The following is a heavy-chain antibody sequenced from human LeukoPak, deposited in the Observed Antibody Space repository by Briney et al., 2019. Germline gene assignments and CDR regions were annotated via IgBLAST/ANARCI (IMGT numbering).Heavy chain of an antibody. CDR3: ARSPRDDCSGGSCYSGDYYYMDV. J-gene: IGHJ6*03. Sequence: SVKVSCKASGGTFSSYAISWVRQAPGQGLEWMGGIIPIFGTANYAQKFQGRVTITTDESTSTAYMELSSLRFEDTAVYYCARSPRDDCSGGSCYSGDYYYMDVWGKGTTVTVSS. CDR2: IIPIFGTA. D-gene: IGHD2-15*01. V-gene: IGHV1-69*05. CDR1: GGTFSSYA.